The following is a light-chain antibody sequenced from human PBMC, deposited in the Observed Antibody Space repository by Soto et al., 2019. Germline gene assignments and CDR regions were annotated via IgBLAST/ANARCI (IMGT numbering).Light chain of an antibody. CDR1: SSDVGGYNY. J-gene: IGLJ1*01. Sequence: QSALTQPPSASGSPGQSVAISCTGTSSDVGGYNYVSWYQQHPGKAPKLMIYEVNNRPSGVSHRFSGSKSGNTASLTISGLQSEDEADYFCTSYTGSNTLEVFGPGTKLTVL. CDR2: EVN. V-gene: IGLV2-14*01. CDR3: TSYTGSNTLEV.